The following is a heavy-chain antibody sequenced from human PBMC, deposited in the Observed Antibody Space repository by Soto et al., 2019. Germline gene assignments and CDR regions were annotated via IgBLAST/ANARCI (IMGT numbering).Heavy chain of an antibody. CDR2: VSVYNGHT. D-gene: IGHD3-10*01. CDR1: GNTFSNYG. CDR3: ARHSSGIDDIYYGSGSYLSPFDY. V-gene: IGHV1-18*01. J-gene: IGHJ4*02. Sequence: GASVKVSCKASGNTFSNYGVSWVRQAPGQGLEWMGWVSVYNGHTNYAQKFQGRVTMTTDASTSTACMELSSLRSEDTAVYYCARHSSGIDDIYYGSGSYLSPFDYWGQGTLVTVS.